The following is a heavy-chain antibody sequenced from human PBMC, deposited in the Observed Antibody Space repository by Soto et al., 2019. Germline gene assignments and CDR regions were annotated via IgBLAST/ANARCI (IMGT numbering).Heavy chain of an antibody. V-gene: IGHV2-5*01. CDR1: GFSFSTAGEA. D-gene: IGHD5-12*01. CDR3: AHSDGGYEIIYFDF. CDR2: VYWNDDK. Sequence: QITLKESGPTLVNPTQTLTLTCTFSGFSFSTAGEAVGWIRQPPGGALEWLALVYWNDDKRFSPSLKTRLTITGDTSKTQVVLSLTSVDPGDTATYFCAHSDGGYEIIYFDFWGQGTPVTVST. J-gene: IGHJ4*02.